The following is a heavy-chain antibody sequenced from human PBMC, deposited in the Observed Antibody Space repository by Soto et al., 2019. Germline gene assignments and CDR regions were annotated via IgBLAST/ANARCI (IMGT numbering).Heavy chain of an antibody. V-gene: IGHV3-66*01. CDR3: AKEWGRGGDCYPICPYGMDV. CDR2: IYSGGST. Sequence: GGSLRLSCAASGFTVSTNYMTWVRQAPGKGLEWVSLIYSGGSTFYADSVRGRFTISRDNSKNTVFLQMNSLRAEDTAVYYCAKEWGRGGDCYPICPYGMDVWGQGTAVTVS. J-gene: IGHJ6*02. CDR1: GFTVSTNY. D-gene: IGHD2-21*02.